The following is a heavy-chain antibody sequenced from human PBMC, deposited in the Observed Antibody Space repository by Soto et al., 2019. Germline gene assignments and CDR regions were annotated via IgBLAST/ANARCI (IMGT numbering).Heavy chain of an antibody. CDR1: GFTFSTYG. CDR2: IWYDGSNQ. V-gene: IGHV3-33*01. J-gene: IGHJ4*02. CDR3: ARDLGAFNYGSAYFDY. Sequence: GGSLRLSCALSGFTFSTYGMHWVRQAPGKGLEWVAVIWYDGSNQYYADSVKGRFTISRDNSKNMLYLQMNSLRAEDTAVYYCARDLGAFNYGSAYFDYWGQGTPVTVSS. D-gene: IGHD3-10*01.